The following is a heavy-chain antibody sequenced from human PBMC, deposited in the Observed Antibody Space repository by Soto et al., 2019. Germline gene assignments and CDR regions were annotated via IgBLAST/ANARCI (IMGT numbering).Heavy chain of an antibody. CDR3: ATSYDSGFDP. D-gene: IGHD5-12*01. CDR2: IKPDNGDT. V-gene: IGHV1-18*04. Sequence: QLQLVQSGAEVERPGASVRVSCKAYGYPFSKYGISWIRQAPGQGLEWMGWIKPDNGDTNYAQKFQGRVTMTTDTSSKTAYMELRSLRSDDTDVYYCATSYDSGFDPWGQGTLVSVSS. CDR1: GYPFSKYG. J-gene: IGHJ5*02.